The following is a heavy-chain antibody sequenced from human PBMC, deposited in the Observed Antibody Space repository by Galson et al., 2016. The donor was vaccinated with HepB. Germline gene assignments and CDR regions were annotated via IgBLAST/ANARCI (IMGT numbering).Heavy chain of an antibody. CDR2: IHHSGTT. Sequence: SETLSLTCTVSGDSINNFYWSWIRQPPGKGLEWLGYIHHSGTTEYNAALKNRVTMSVDTPKNQLSLKLSSVTAADTAVYFCARDYPFWSGRYYYSMDVWGKGTTVIVSS. D-gene: IGHD3-3*01. CDR3: ARDYPFWSGRYYYSMDV. CDR1: GDSINNFY. J-gene: IGHJ6*03. V-gene: IGHV4-59*01.